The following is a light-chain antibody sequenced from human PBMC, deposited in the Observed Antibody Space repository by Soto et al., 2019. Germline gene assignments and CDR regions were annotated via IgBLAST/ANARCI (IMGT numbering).Light chain of an antibody. CDR2: EVS. Sequence: QSALTQPASVSGSPGQSITISCTGTSSDIGSNNYVSWFQQRPGKAPTLIIYEVSNRPSGVSTHFSGSKSGNTASLTISGLLPEDEAEYCFSSYTTTTRLFGGGTQLTVL. CDR1: SSDIGSNNY. J-gene: IGLJ7*01. V-gene: IGLV2-14*01. CDR3: SSYTTTTRL.